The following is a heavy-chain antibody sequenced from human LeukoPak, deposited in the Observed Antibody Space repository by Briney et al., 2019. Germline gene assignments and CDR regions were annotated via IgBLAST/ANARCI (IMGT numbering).Heavy chain of an antibody. CDR1: GYPFTSYY. V-gene: IGHV1-46*01. CDR2: INPSDRST. Sequence: ASVKVSCKASGYPFTSYYIHWVRQAPGQGLEWMGIINPSDRSTSYAQKFQGRVTMTRDTSTSTVYMELSSLRSEDTAVYYCARINCSGGSCYYGFDSWGQGTLVTVSS. J-gene: IGHJ4*02. CDR3: ARINCSGGSCYYGFDS. D-gene: IGHD2-15*01.